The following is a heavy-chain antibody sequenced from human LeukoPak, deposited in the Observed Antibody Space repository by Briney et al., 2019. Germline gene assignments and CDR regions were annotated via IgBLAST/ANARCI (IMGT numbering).Heavy chain of an antibody. CDR3: ARGTYYTDSSGFYPVDV. Sequence: SETLSLTCTVSDASFSSSAYYWGWIRQPPGKGLEWIGSIYYSGDTYRNPSLRSRVTISAGTSKNQFSLTLSSVTAADTAVYYCARGTYYTDSSGFYPVDVWGKGATVTVSS. D-gene: IGHD3-22*01. CDR2: IYYSGDT. V-gene: IGHV4-39*07. CDR1: DASFSSSAYY. J-gene: IGHJ6*04.